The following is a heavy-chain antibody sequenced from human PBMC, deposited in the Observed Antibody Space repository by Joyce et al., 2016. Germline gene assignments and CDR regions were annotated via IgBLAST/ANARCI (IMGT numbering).Heavy chain of an antibody. CDR1: GYTFTAYH. CDR3: ARDVEGYSSGWYLFY. Sequence: QVQLVQSGAEVKKPGASVKVSCKASGYTFTAYHIHWVRQAPGQGLEWMGRINSNTGGTNYAQKFQGRVTMTRDMSINTAYMELSRLRSDDTAVYYCARDVEGYSSGWYLFYWGQGTLVTVSS. CDR2: INSNTGGT. J-gene: IGHJ1*01. V-gene: IGHV1-2*06. D-gene: IGHD6-19*01.